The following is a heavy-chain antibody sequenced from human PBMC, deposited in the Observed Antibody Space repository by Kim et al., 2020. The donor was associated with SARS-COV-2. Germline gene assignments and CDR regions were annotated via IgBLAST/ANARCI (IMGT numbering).Heavy chain of an antibody. CDR3: ARVVWFGELVDGMDV. J-gene: IGHJ6*02. V-gene: IGHV1-18*01. D-gene: IGHD3-10*01. Sequence: QKLQGRVTMTTDTSTSTAYMELRSLRSDDTAVYYCARVVWFGELVDGMDVWGQGTTVTVSS.